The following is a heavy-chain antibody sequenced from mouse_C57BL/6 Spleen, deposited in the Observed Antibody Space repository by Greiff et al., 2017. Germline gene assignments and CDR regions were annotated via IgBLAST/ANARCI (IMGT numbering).Heavy chain of an antibody. CDR2: IDPSDSET. J-gene: IGHJ1*03. CDR3: AREGDSDWYFDV. Sequence: VQLQQSGAELVRPGSSVKLSCKASGYTFTSYWMHWVKQRPIQGLEWIGNIDPSDSETHYNQKFKDKATLTVDKSSSTAYMQLSSLTSEDSAVYYCAREGDSDWYFDVWGTGTTVTVSS. CDR1: GYTFTSYW. V-gene: IGHV1-52*01.